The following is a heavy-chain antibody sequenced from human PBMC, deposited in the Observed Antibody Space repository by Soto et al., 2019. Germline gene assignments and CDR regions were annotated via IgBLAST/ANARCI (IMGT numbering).Heavy chain of an antibody. V-gene: IGHV3-23*01. CDR3: AKEASVPSFGEFWFFDL. CDR1: GFTFPNYG. J-gene: IGHJ2*01. CDR2: VSGDGFTA. Sequence: EVQLLESGGGLVQPGGSLRLSCDGSGFTFPNYGMTWVRQAPGQGLEWVSSVSGDGFTAYYADSVKGRLTISRDNSKNTVYVQMNSLRAEDTAVYYCAKEASVPSFGEFWFFDLWVRGTPVTVSS. D-gene: IGHD3-10*01.